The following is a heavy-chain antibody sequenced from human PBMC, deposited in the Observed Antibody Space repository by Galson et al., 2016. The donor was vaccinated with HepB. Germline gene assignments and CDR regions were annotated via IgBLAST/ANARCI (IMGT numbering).Heavy chain of an antibody. CDR2: VNINTRAT. CDR1: GDSFTDYY. V-gene: IGHV1-2*06. Sequence: SVKVSCKASGDSFTDYYIHWVRQAPGQGLEWMGRVNINTRATNYAQKFQGRVTMTRDTSISTAYMELRLESDDTAMYYCATAPRGGNFNWLDPWGQGTLVTVSS. CDR3: ATAPRGGNFNWLDP. J-gene: IGHJ5*02. D-gene: IGHD4-23*01.